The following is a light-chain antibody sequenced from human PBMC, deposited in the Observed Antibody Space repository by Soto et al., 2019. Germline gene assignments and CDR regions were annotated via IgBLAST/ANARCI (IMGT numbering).Light chain of an antibody. CDR3: QQFGIYPLT. Sequence: QLTMSPSSVSSKIEDRVTLTCRASQGISSYLAWYQQKPGKAPKLLIYVTSTLPTGVPSRFSGSGSGTDFTLTISSLQPEDSATYYCQQFGIYPLTFGGRTKVDI. CDR1: QGISSY. V-gene: IGKV1-9*01. J-gene: IGKJ4*01. CDR2: VTS.